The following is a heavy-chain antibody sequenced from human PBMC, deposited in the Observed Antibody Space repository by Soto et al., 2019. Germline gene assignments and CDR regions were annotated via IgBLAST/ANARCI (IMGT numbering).Heavy chain of an antibody. J-gene: IGHJ4*02. D-gene: IGHD3-22*01. Sequence: GSLRLSCAASGFTFSSYSMSWVRQAPGKGLEWVSSISTSSSYIYYADSVKGRFTISRDNAKNSLYLQMNSLRAEDTAVYYCVRGHYDSSGHIDYWGQGTLVTVSS. V-gene: IGHV3-21*01. CDR3: VRGHYDSSGHIDY. CDR2: ISTSSSYI. CDR1: GFTFSSYS.